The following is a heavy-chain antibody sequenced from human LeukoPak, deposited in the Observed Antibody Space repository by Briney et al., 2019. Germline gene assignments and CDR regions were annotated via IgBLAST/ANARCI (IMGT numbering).Heavy chain of an antibody. CDR3: ANSRGSGSYYQPFDY. D-gene: IGHD3-10*01. CDR1: GFTFSSYG. V-gene: IGHV3-30*18. CDR2: ISYDGSNK. Sequence: GGSLRLSCAASGFTFSSYGMHWVRQAPGKGLEWAAVISYDGSNKYYADSVKGRFTISRDNSKNTLYLQMNSLRAEDTAVYYCANSRGSGSYYQPFDYWGQGTLVTVSS. J-gene: IGHJ4*02.